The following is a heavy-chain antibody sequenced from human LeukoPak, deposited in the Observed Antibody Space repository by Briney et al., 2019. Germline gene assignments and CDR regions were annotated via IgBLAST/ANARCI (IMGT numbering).Heavy chain of an antibody. D-gene: IGHD2-8*01. V-gene: IGHV4-34*01. J-gene: IGHJ6*03. CDR1: GGSFSGYH. Sequence: SETLSLTCAVYGGSFSGYHWSWIRQPQGKGPEWIGEINHSGTTNYSPSLKSRVTISVDTSKNQFSLKLSSVTAADTAVYYCARGLYSPYYYYYYMDVWGKGTTVTVSS. CDR2: INHSGTT. CDR3: ARGLYSPYYYYYYMDV.